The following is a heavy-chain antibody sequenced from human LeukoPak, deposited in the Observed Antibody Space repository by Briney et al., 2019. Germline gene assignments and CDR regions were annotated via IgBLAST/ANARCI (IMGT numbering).Heavy chain of an antibody. CDR3: ARAGRWLQSGNWFDP. V-gene: IGHV1-2*02. CDR2: INPNSGGT. Sequence: ASVKVSCKASGYTFTGYYMHWLQQAPGQGLEWMGWINPNSGGTNYAQKFQGRVTMTRDTSISTAYMELSRLRSDDTAVYYCARAGRWLQSGNWFDPWGQGTLVTVSS. D-gene: IGHD5-24*01. CDR1: GYTFTGYY. J-gene: IGHJ5*02.